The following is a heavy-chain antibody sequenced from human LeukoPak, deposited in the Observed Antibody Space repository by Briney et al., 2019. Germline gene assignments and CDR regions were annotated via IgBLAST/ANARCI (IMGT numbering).Heavy chain of an antibody. J-gene: IGHJ4*02. Sequence: ASVKVSCKASGYTFTSYGISWVRQAPGQGLEWMGIINPSGGSTSYAQKFQGRVTMTRDTSISTAYMELSRLRSDDTAVYYCARRKIFGEKQPADDWGQGTLVTVSS. V-gene: IGHV1-46*01. D-gene: IGHD3-3*01. CDR1: GYTFTSYG. CDR2: INPSGGST. CDR3: ARRKIFGEKQPADD.